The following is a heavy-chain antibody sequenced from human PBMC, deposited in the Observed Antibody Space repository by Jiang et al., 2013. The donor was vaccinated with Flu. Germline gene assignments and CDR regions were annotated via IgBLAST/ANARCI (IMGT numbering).Heavy chain of an antibody. CDR2: IYTGGTT. V-gene: IGHV3-53*01. D-gene: IGHD3-22*01. CDR3: ARGYYFERLFDS. J-gene: IGHJ4*02. Sequence: GGSLRLSCAASTFTVSSNYMSWVRQAPGKGLEWVSVIYTGGTTYYADSVKGRFTISRDNSKNTLYLQMNSVRAEDTAVYYCARGYYFERLFDSWGQGTLVTVPS. CDR1: TFTVSSNY.